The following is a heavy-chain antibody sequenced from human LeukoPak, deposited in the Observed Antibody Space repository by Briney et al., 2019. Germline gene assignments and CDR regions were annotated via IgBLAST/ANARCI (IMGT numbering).Heavy chain of an antibody. J-gene: IGHJ6*04. V-gene: IGHV1-69*13. D-gene: IGHD2-2*01. CDR1: GGTFSGYA. Sequence: SVKVSCKASGGTFSGYAISWVRQAPGQGLEWMGGIIPIFGTANYAQKFQGRVTITADESTSTAYMELSSLRSEDTAVYYCARDGGLGDIVVVPAAMEGYYGMDVWGKGTTVTVSS. CDR2: IIPIFGTA. CDR3: ARDGGLGDIVVVPAAMEGYYGMDV.